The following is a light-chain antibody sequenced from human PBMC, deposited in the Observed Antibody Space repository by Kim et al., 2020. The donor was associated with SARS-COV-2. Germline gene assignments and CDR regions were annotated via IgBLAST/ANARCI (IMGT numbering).Light chain of an antibody. J-gene: IGLJ1*01. CDR2: EVS. V-gene: IGLV2-23*02. Sequence: QSALTQPASVSGSPGQSITISCTGTSSDVGSYNLVSWYQQHPGKAPKLMIYEVSKRPSGVSNRFSGSKSGNTASLTISGLQAEDEADYYCCSYAGSSTYASGTGTNVTVL. CDR1: SSDVGSYNL. CDR3: CSYAGSSTYA.